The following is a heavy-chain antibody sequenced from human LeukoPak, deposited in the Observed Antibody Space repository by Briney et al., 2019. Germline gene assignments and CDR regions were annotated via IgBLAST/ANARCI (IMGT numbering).Heavy chain of an antibody. V-gene: IGHV1-69*13. D-gene: IGHD5-12*01. CDR2: IIPIFGIA. Sequence: GASVKVSCKASGGTFSSYAISWVRQAPGQGLEWMGRIIPIFGIANYAQKFQGRVTITADESTSTAYMELSSLRSEDTAVYYCARWAATMAGGAHYYYYGMDVWGKGTTVTVSS. J-gene: IGHJ6*04. CDR3: ARWAATMAGGAHYYYYGMDV. CDR1: GGTFSSYA.